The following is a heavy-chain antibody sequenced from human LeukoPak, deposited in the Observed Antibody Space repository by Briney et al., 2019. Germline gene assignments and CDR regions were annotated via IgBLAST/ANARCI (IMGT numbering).Heavy chain of an antibody. CDR2: ISGSGGST. V-gene: IGHV3-23*01. CDR1: GFIFTNHA. Sequence: PGGSLRLSCAASGFIFTNHAMNWVRQAPGKGLEWVSGISGSGGSTYYAGSVKGRFTISRDNSKNTLYMQMNSLRAEETAVYYCAKGFRSGPYPLDYWGQGTLVTVSS. J-gene: IGHJ4*02. D-gene: IGHD3-10*01. CDR3: AKGFRSGPYPLDY.